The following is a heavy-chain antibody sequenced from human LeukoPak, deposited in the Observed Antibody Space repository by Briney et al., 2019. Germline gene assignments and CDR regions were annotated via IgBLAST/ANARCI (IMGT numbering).Heavy chain of an antibody. CDR2: ISTSSSYI. CDR1: EFTFSSYG. Sequence: PGGSLRLSCAASEFTFSSYGMHWVRQAPGKGLEWVSSISTSSSYIYYAHSVKGRFTISRDNAKNLLYLQMNSLRAEDTAMYYCAKDRSAPHMLWNAFDIWGQGTMVTVSS. CDR3: AKDRSAPHMLWNAFDI. D-gene: IGHD2-8*01. J-gene: IGHJ3*02. V-gene: IGHV3-21*01.